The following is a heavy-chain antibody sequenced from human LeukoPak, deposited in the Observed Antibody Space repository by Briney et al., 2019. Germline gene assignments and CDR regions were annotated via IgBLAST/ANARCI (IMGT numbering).Heavy chain of an antibody. CDR2: IYYSGST. V-gene: IGHV4-39*07. CDR3: ARGVQFCSSTSCPNWFDP. CDR1: GGCISSSSYY. D-gene: IGHD2-2*01. Sequence: SETLSLTCTVSGGCISSSSYYWGWIRQPPGKGLEWIGSIYYSGSTYYNPSLKSRVTISVDTSKNQFSLKLSSVTAADTAVYYCARGVQFCSSTSCPNWFDPWGQGTLVTVSS. J-gene: IGHJ5*02.